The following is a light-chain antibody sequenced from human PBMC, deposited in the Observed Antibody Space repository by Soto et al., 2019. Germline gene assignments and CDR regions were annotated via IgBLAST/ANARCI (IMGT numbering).Light chain of an antibody. CDR3: QQRINWPLT. J-gene: IGKJ4*01. CDR1: QSVSSD. Sequence: EIVLTQSPAPLSLSPGERATLSCRASQSVSSDLAWYQQKPGQAPRLLIYDASNRATGIPARFSGSGSGTDFTLTISSLEPEDFAVYYCQQRINWPLTFGGGTKVEIK. CDR2: DAS. V-gene: IGKV3-11*01.